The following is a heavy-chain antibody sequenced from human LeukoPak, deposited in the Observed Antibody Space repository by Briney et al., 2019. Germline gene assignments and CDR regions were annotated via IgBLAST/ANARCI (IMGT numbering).Heavy chain of an antibody. CDR3: ARVQVGPPAIVFYYYYYMDV. D-gene: IGHD5-18*01. CDR2: IKQGGSEK. Sequence: GGSLRLSCAASGFTFSSYWMSWVRQAPGKGLEWVANIKQGGSEKYYVDSVKGRFTISRDNAKNSLYLQMNSLRAEDTAVYYCARVQVGPPAIVFYYYYYMDVWGKGTTVTVSS. J-gene: IGHJ6*03. CDR1: GFTFSSYW. V-gene: IGHV3-7*01.